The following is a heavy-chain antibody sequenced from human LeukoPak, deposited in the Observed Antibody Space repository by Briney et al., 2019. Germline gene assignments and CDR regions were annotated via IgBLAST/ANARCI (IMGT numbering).Heavy chain of an antibody. D-gene: IGHD6-25*01. CDR2: IIPIFGTA. Sequence: SVKVSCKASGGTFSSYAISWVRQAPGQGLEWMGGIIPIFGTANYAQKFQGRVTITADESTSTAYMELSSLRSEDTAVYYCAREGSDIVYGMDVWGQGTTVTVSS. V-gene: IGHV1-69*13. CDR3: AREGSDIVYGMDV. CDR1: GGTFSSYA. J-gene: IGHJ6*02.